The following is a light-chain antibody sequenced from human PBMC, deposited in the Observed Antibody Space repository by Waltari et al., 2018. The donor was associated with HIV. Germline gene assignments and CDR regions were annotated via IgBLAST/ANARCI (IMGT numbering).Light chain of an antibody. J-gene: IGKJ1*01. CDR2: AAS. V-gene: IGKV1-39*01. Sequence: DIQMTQSPSSLSASVGDRVTITCRASQSISSYLNWYQQKPGKAPKLLIYAASSLQSGVPSRFSGSGSVTDFTLTISSLQPEDFATYYCQQSYITPWTFGQGTKVEVK. CDR3: QQSYITPWT. CDR1: QSISSY.